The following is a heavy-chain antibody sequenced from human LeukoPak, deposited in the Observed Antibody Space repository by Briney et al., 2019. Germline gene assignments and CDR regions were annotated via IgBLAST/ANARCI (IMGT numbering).Heavy chain of an antibody. CDR1: GGSISSSSYY. V-gene: IGHV4-39*01. CDR2: IYYSGST. D-gene: IGHD1-26*01. Sequence: SETLSLTCTVSGGSISSSSYYWGWIRQPPGKGLEWIGSIYYSGSTYYNPSLKSRVTISVDTSKNQFSLKLSSVTAADTAVYYCASGRGHWSDPWGQGTLVTVSS. J-gene: IGHJ5*02. CDR3: ASGRGHWSDP.